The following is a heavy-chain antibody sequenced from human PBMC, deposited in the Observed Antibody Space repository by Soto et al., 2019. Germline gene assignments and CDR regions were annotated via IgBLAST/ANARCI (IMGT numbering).Heavy chain of an antibody. D-gene: IGHD1-1*01. CDR1: GGSISSGGYY. CDR2: IYYSGST. J-gene: IGHJ5*02. CDR3: ARREVQLERRSGLDWFDP. V-gene: IGHV4-31*03. Sequence: SETLSLTCTVSGGSISSGGYYWSWIRQHPGKGLEWIGYIYYSGSTYYNPSLKSRVTISVDTSKNQFSLKLSSVTAADTAVYYCARREVQLERRSGLDWFDPWGQGTLVT.